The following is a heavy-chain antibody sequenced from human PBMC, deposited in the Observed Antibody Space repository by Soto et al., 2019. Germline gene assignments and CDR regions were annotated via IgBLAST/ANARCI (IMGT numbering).Heavy chain of an antibody. Sequence: GGSLRLSCVGSGFTFKNYGMHWVRQAPGKGLEWLAVVSYDGTKTMYTDSVKGRISISRDNARNTLFLQMDSLTAEDTALYYCARELRSYSGAYSDHWGQGTPVTVSS. CDR1: GFTFKNYG. V-gene: IGHV3-33*05. J-gene: IGHJ4*02. CDR2: VSYDGTKT. CDR3: ARELRSYSGAYSDH. D-gene: IGHD1-26*01.